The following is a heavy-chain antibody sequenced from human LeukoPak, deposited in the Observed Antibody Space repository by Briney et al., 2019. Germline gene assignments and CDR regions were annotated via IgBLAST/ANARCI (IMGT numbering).Heavy chain of an antibody. Sequence: GGSLRLSCTASGFTFSNYAMSWVRQAPGKGLEWVSALSGSGGSTYYADSVKGRFTISRDNSKNTLYLQMNSLRAEDTAVYYCAKGGTSGYYYYGMDVWGQGTTVTVSS. V-gene: IGHV3-23*01. CDR3: AKGGTSGYYYYGMDV. J-gene: IGHJ6*02. CDR1: GFTFSNYA. CDR2: LSGSGGST. D-gene: IGHD1-14*01.